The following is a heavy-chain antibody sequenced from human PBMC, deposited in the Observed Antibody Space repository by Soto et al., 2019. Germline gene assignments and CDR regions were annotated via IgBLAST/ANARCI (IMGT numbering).Heavy chain of an antibody. CDR1: GYSFTSYG. CDR2: ISAYNGNK. D-gene: IGHD6-13*01. CDR3: AGDLGQQLVAY. V-gene: IGHV1-18*01. Sequence: GAPVKASCKASGYSFTSYGISWVRQSPGQGLEWMGWISAYNGNKKYAQKLQGRVTMTTDTSTSTAYMELRSLRSDDTAVYYCAGDLGQQLVAYLGQGTLVTVSS. J-gene: IGHJ4*02.